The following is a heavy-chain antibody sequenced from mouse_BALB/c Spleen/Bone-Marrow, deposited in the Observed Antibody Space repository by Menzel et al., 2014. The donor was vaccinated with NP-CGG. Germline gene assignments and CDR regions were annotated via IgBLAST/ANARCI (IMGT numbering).Heavy chain of an antibody. V-gene: IGHV1-82*01. CDR3: ARDGYGKRNYFDY. CDR2: IYPGDGDT. J-gene: IGHJ2*01. D-gene: IGHD2-1*01. Sequence: VQLQQSGPELVKPGASVKISCKASGYAFSSSWMNWVKQRPGQGLEWIGRIYPGDGDTNHNGKFKGKATLTADKSSSTAYMQLSSLTSVDSAVYFCARDGYGKRNYFDYWGQGTTLTVSS. CDR1: GYAFSSSW.